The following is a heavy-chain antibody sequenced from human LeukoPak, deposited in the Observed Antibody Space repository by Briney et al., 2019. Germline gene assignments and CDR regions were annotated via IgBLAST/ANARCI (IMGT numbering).Heavy chain of an antibody. V-gene: IGHV3-74*01. Sequence: GGSLRLSCAASGFTFSSHWMHWVRQVPGKGLVWVGRIISDGTGSNYADFIEGRFTISRDNAKNILYLQMNNLRVEDTGVYYCATGESAPRNDYWGQGTLVTVSS. CDR2: IISDGTGS. D-gene: IGHD6-25*01. CDR1: GFTFSSHW. J-gene: IGHJ4*02. CDR3: ATGESAPRNDY.